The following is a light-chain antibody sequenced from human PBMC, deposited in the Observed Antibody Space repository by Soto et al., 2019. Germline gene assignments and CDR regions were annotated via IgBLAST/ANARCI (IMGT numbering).Light chain of an antibody. V-gene: IGKV3-20*01. Sequence: EIVLTQSPGTPSLSPGERATLSCRASQSVSSSYLAWYQQKPGQAPSLLIYGASRRATGIPDRFSGSGSGTDFTLTISRLEPEDFAVYYCQQYDSSPITFGQGTRLEIK. CDR1: QSVSSSY. CDR2: GAS. J-gene: IGKJ5*01. CDR3: QQYDSSPIT.